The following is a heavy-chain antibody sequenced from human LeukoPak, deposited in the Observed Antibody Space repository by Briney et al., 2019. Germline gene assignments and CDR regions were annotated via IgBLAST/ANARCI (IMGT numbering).Heavy chain of an antibody. CDR1: GFTFSGYG. CDR3: AELGITMIGGV. J-gene: IGHJ6*04. Sequence: TGESLRLSCAASGFTFSGYGMNWVRQAPGKGLEWVSYISSSGSTIYYADSVKGRFTISRDNAKNSLYLQMNSLRAEDTAVYYCAELGITMIGGVWGKGTTVTISS. V-gene: IGHV3-48*03. CDR2: ISSSGSTI. D-gene: IGHD3-10*02.